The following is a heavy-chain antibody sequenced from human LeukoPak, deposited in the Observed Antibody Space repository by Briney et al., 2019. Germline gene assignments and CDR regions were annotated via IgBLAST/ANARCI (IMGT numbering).Heavy chain of an antibody. CDR1: GGSISSYY. D-gene: IGHD1-7*01. J-gene: IGHJ5*02. CDR2: IYTSGST. Sequence: PLETLSLTCTVSGGSISSYYWSWIRQPAGKGLEWIGRIYTSGSTNYNPSLKSRVTMSVDTSKNQFSLKLSSVTAADTAVYYCARDLTGTTRAASFDPWGQGTLVTVSA. V-gene: IGHV4-4*07. CDR3: ARDLTGTTRAASFDP.